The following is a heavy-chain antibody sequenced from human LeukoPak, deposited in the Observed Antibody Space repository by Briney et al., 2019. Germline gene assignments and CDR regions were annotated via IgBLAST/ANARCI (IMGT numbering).Heavy chain of an antibody. V-gene: IGHV3-64*01. J-gene: IGHJ6*02. CDR3: ARDWLQDAMDV. Sequence: PGGSLRLSCAASGFTFSSYGMHWVRQAPGKGLEYVSAISSNGGSTYYANSVKGRFTISRDNSKNTLYLQMKSLRVEDTAVYYCARDWLQDAMDVWGQGTTVTVSS. D-gene: IGHD5-12*01. CDR1: GFTFSSYG. CDR2: ISSNGGST.